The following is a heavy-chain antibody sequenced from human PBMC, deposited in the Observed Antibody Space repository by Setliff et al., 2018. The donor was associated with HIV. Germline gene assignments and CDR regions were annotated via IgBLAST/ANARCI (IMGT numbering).Heavy chain of an antibody. D-gene: IGHD3-22*01. V-gene: IGHV4-4*08. CDR1: GGSISSYY. CDR3: ARGHSYYYDRSGPYYFDY. CDR2: IYSSGST. J-gene: IGHJ4*02. Sequence: SETLSLTCTVSGGSISSYYWSWIRQPPGRGLEWIGYIYSSGSTSYNPSLKSRVTISVDTSKNQFSLKLSSVTAADTAVYYCARGHSYYYDRSGPYYFDYWGQGTLVTVTS.